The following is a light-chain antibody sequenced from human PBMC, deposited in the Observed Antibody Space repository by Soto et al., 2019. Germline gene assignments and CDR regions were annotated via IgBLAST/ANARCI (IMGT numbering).Light chain of an antibody. CDR3: QQYGSSPMYT. J-gene: IGKJ2*01. Sequence: EIVLTQSPGTLSFSPGERAPLSSRASQSFRGSYLAWYQRKPGQAPRLPIYGASSRATGIPDRFSGSGSGTDFTLTISRLEPEDFAVYYCQQYGSSPMYTFGQGTKLEIK. CDR2: GAS. CDR1: QSFRGSY. V-gene: IGKV3-20*01.